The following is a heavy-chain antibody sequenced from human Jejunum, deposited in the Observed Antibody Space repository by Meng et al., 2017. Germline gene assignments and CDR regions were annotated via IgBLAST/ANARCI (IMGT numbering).Heavy chain of an antibody. Sequence: LVESGGRVVTPGRSLRLSCVASGFNFHGNAMRWVRQAPGKGLEWVAGVSFDGTDTFYADSVKCRFTISRDNSKNTLFLQMNGLRAEDTAMYYCARSGGFSSEYPWGQGTLVTVSS. J-gene: IGHJ5*02. CDR2: VSFDGTDT. CDR3: ARSGGFSSEYP. D-gene: IGHD3-22*01. CDR1: GFNFHGNA. V-gene: IGHV3-30*01.